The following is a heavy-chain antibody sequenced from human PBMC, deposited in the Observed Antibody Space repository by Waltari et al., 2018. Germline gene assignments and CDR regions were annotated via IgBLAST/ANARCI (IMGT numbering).Heavy chain of an antibody. J-gene: IGHJ6*03. D-gene: IGHD1-1*01. V-gene: IGHV4-38-2*02. CDR3: VGSTMEFFYYYYYMDV. Sequence: QVQLQESGPGLVKPSETLSLTCTVSAYSITSGYYWGWIRQPPGKGLEWIGSGYHSGSTYYNPPLKSRVTISIDTSKNQFSLKLKSVTAADTAVYYCVGSTMEFFYYYYYMDVWGKGTTVTISS. CDR2: GYHSGST. CDR1: AYSITSGYY.